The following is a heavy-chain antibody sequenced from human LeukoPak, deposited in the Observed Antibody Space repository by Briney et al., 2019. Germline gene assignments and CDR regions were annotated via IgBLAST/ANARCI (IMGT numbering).Heavy chain of an antibody. Sequence: PSETLSLTCTVSGGSISSYYWSWIRQPPGKGLEWIGYIYYSGSTNYNPSLKSRVTISVDASKNQFSLKLSSVTAADTAVYYCASIYCSGGSCHGDYWGQGTLVTVSS. CDR2: IYYSGST. CDR1: GGSISSYY. V-gene: IGHV4-59*01. J-gene: IGHJ4*02. CDR3: ASIYCSGGSCHGDY. D-gene: IGHD2-15*01.